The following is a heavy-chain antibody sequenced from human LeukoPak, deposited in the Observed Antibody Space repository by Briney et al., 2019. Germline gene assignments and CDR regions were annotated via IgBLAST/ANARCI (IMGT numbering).Heavy chain of an antibody. V-gene: IGHV3-74*01. J-gene: IGHJ4*02. CDR3: ASASSHRTAAGGDY. CDR2: INGDGGSR. Sequence: GGSLRLSCAASGFTFSTYWMHWVRQTPGKGLVWVSRINGDGGSRNYADSVKGRFTISRDNAKNTLYLQMSSLRVEDTAVYYCASASSHRTAAGGDYWGQGTLVTVST. D-gene: IGHD6-13*01. CDR1: GFTFSTYW.